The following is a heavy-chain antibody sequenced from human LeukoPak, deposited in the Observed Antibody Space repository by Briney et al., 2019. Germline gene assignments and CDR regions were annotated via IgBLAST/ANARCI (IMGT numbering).Heavy chain of an antibody. CDR3: ARVYCSSNSCYEVY. J-gene: IGHJ4*02. D-gene: IGHD2-2*01. Sequence: SETLSLTCTVSGVSISGYSWSRIRQPPGKGLEWIGYIYYNGSTNYNPSLKSRVTLSLDTSKKQFSLKLSSVTAADTAVYYCARVYCSSNSCYEVYWGQGALVTVSS. V-gene: IGHV4-59*01. CDR1: GVSISGYS. CDR2: IYYNGST.